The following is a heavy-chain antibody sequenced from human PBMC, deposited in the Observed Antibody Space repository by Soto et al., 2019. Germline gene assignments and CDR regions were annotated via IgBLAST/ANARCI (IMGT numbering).Heavy chain of an antibody. D-gene: IGHD3-9*01. J-gene: IGHJ4*02. CDR1: GGSFSGYY. Sequence: SETLSLTCAVYGGSFSGYYWSWIRQPPGKGLEWIGEIYYSGSTNYNPSLKSRVTISRDNSNNTLYLQMSSLRPEDTAVYYCVKGPFLRYFEWLSPFDYWGQATLVTVSS. CDR3: VKGPFLRYFEWLSPFDY. CDR2: IYYSGST. V-gene: IGHV4-34*01.